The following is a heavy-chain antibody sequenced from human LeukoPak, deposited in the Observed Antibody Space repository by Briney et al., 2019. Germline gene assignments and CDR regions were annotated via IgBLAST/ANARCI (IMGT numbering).Heavy chain of an antibody. CDR2: TYYRSQWYN. V-gene: IGHV6-1*01. J-gene: IGHJ3*01. CDR1: GESVFSTSAA. Sequence: SQTLSLTCAISGESVFSTSAAWNWVRQSPSRGLEWLGKTYYRSQWYNDYAESVKGRIAINPDTSKNQISLQLNSVTPDDTAVYYCAREGPAFDVWGQGTMVIVSS. CDR3: AREGPAFDV.